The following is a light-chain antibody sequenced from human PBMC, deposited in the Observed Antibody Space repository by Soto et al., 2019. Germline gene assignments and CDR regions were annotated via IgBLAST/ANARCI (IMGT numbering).Light chain of an antibody. J-gene: IGLJ1*01. Sequence: QSALTQPASVSGSPGQSITISCTGTSSDVGGYNYVSWYQQHPGKAPKLMIYDVNNRPSGVSNRFSGSKSVNTASLTISGLQDEDEADYYCSSYSSSSLYVFGTGTKVTVL. V-gene: IGLV2-14*01. CDR3: SSYSSSSLYV. CDR2: DVN. CDR1: SSDVGGYNY.